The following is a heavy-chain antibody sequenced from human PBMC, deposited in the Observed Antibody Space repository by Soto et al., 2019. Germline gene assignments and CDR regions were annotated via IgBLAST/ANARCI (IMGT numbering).Heavy chain of an antibody. V-gene: IGHV3-21*01. CDR3: ARVWSAYYYGMDV. Sequence: PGESLKISCAASGFTFSSYSMNWVRQAPVKGLEWVSSISSSSSYIYYADSVKGRFTISRDNAKNSLYLQMNSLRAEDTAVYYCARVWSAYYYGMDVWGQGTTVTVSS. CDR2: ISSSSSYI. J-gene: IGHJ6*02. D-gene: IGHD3-3*01. CDR1: GFTFSSYS.